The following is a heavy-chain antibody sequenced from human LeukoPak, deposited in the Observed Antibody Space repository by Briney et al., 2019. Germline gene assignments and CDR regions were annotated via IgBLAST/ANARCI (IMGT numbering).Heavy chain of an antibody. CDR2: GFYSGST. J-gene: IGHJ4*02. Sequence: SETLSLTCTVSGGPGSSASHDWRWIRQPPGKGLERIGFGFYSGSTYYNPSLKSRVSISVDTSKNQFSLKLSSVTAAATAIYYCASDRGYCGSDSCYHFDYWGQGTLVTVSS. V-gene: IGHV4-61*01. CDR3: ASDRGYCGSDSCYHFDY. D-gene: IGHD2-15*01. CDR1: GGPGSSASHD.